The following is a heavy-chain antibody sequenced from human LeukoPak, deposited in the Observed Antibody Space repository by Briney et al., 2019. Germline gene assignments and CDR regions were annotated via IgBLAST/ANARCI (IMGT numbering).Heavy chain of an antibody. Sequence: GGSLRLSCAASGITFNKYGMSWVRQAPGKGLEWVATVFGSGVPTYYAGSVQGRFTISRDNSKNTLYLQMNSLRAEDTAKYYCAKDPNGDYIGTFDIWGQGTMVIVS. J-gene: IGHJ3*02. D-gene: IGHD4-17*01. CDR2: VFGSGVPT. V-gene: IGHV3-23*01. CDR1: GITFNKYG. CDR3: AKDPNGDYIGTFDI.